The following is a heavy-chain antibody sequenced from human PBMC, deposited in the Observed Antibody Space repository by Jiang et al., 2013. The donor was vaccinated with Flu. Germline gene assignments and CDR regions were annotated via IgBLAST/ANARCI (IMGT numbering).Heavy chain of an antibody. Sequence: SGLVKPSQTLSLTCAVSGGSISSGGYSWIWIRQPPGKGLEWIGNIYHTGSAYYNPSLKSRVAMSVDRSKNQFSLNLTSVTAADTAVYYCARLSCSYGSCYEAYWGQGLLVTVSS. CDR1: GGSISSGGYS. V-gene: IGHV4-30-2*01. D-gene: IGHD2-15*01. CDR2: IYHTGSA. CDR3: ARLSCSYGSCYEAY. J-gene: IGHJ4*02.